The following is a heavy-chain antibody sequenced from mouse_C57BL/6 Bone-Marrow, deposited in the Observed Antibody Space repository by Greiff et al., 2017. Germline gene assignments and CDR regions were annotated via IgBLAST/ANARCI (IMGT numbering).Heavy chain of an antibody. V-gene: IGHV8-12*01. Sequence: QVTLKECGPGILQSSQTLSLTCSFSGFSLSTSGMGVSWIRQPSGKGLEWLAHIYWDDAKRYNPSLKSRLTISKDTSRNQVFLKITSVDTADTATYYCARTDLFYYAMDYWGQGTSDTASS. CDR3: ARTDLFYYAMDY. CDR2: IYWDDAK. J-gene: IGHJ4*01. CDR1: GFSLSTSGMG.